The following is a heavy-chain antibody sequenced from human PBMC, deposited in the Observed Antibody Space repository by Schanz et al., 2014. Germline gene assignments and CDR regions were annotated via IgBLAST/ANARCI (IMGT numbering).Heavy chain of an antibody. J-gene: IGHJ1*01. D-gene: IGHD6-13*01. Sequence: EVQLVESGGGLIQPGGSLRLSCVASGFTVSSNYMSWVRQAPGKGLEWVARIKSRIHGGTTDYAAPVKGRFTISRDDSKHTVYLQMDSLRAEDTAVYYCATGRAEPGNFGAEYFLHWGQGTPVTVTS. V-gene: IGHV3-15*01. CDR3: ATGRAEPGNFGAEYFLH. CDR2: IKSRIHGGTT. CDR1: GFTVSSNY.